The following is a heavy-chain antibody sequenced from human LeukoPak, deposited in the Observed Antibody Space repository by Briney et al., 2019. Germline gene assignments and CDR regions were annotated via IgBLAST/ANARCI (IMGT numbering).Heavy chain of an antibody. CDR2: FDPEDGET. Sequence: ASVKVSCKVSGYTLTELSMHWVRQAPGKGLEWMGGFDPEDGETIYAQKFQGRVTMTEDTSTDTAYMELSGLRSEDTAVYYCATAYNWNYGSSEFDYWGQGTLVTVSS. V-gene: IGHV1-24*01. CDR1: GYTLTELS. D-gene: IGHD1-7*01. J-gene: IGHJ4*02. CDR3: ATAYNWNYGSSEFDY.